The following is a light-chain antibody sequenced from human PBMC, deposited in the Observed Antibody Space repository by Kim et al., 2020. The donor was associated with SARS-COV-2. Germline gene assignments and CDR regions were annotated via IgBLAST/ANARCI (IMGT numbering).Light chain of an antibody. Sequence: SYELIQPPSVSVSPGQTASITCFGDKLGDNYVSWYQQRPGQSPVVVIYQDTNRPSGIPERFSGSNSGNTATLTISGAQAMDEADYYCQAWDSSTAVFGGG. CDR3: QAWDSSTAV. J-gene: IGLJ3*02. CDR2: QDT. CDR1: KLGDNY. V-gene: IGLV3-1*01.